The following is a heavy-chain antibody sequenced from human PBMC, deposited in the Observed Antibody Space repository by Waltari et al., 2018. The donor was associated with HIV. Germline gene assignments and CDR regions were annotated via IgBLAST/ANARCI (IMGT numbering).Heavy chain of an antibody. D-gene: IGHD2-15*01. J-gene: IGHJ4*02. CDR3: AKDEYCSDGSCPSAAGY. CDR2: IRYDGSNK. CDR1: GFTFSSYG. V-gene: IGHV3-30*02. Sequence: QVQLVESGGGVVQPGGSLRLSCAASGFTFSSYGMHWVRQAPGKGLKWVAFIRYDGSNKYYADSVKVRFTISRDNSKNTLYLQMNSLRAEDTAVYYCAKDEYCSDGSCPSAAGYWGQGTLVTVSS.